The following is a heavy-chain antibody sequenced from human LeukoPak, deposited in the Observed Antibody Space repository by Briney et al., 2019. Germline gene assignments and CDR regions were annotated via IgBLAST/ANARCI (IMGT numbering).Heavy chain of an antibody. Sequence: SSETLSLTCAVYGGSFSGYYWSWIRQPPGKGLEWIGEINHSGSTNYNPSLKSRVTISVDTSKNQFSLKLSSVTAADTAVYYCARPYYDYVWGSYRDYYMDVWGKGTTVTISS. CDR2: INHSGST. V-gene: IGHV4-34*01. CDR1: GGSFSGYY. CDR3: ARPYYDYVWGSYRDYYMDV. D-gene: IGHD3-16*02. J-gene: IGHJ6*03.